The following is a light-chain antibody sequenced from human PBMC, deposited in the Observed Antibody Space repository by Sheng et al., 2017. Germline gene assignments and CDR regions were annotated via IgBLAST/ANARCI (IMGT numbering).Light chain of an antibody. CDR2: DDS. V-gene: IGLV3-21*01. Sequence: SYVLTQPPSVSVAPGETASITCGGNNIGTKSVHWYEEKPGQAPVLVVYDDSDRPSGIPERFSGSNSGNTATLTISRTQAMDEADYYCQAWDTNTAGVFGTGTKVTVL. CDR3: QAWDTNTAGV. J-gene: IGLJ1*01. CDR1: NIGTKS.